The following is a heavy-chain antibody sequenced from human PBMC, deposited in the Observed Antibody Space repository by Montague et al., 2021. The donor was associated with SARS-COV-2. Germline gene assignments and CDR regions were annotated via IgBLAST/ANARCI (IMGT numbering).Heavy chain of an antibody. D-gene: IGHD4-17*01. CDR1: GGPFSSDNYF. J-gene: IGHJ5*02. CDR2: IYNSGTT. CDR3: ARHRNYGDHSLDNWFHP. V-gene: IGHV4-39*01. Sequence: SETLSLTCTVSGGPFSSDNYFWGWIRQAPGKGLDWIGTIYNSGTTYYNPSLKSRLTISIDTSKNQFSLKLTSVTAADTAVYYCARHRNYGDHSLDNWFHPWGQGTLVTVSS.